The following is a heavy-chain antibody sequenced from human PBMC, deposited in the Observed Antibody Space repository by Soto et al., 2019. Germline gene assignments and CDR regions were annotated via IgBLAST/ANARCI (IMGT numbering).Heavy chain of an antibody. CDR3: AKEIIQVGGPNSFDY. D-gene: IGHD3-3*01. Sequence: VQLVESGGGVVQPGRSLRLLCEASGFSFSRYGMHWVRQAPGMGLEWVAVISWDGLAQYYADSVKGRFTISRDNSQSTFYMKINSVGTENTVIYYCAKEIIQVGGPNSFDYWGQGALVTVSS. J-gene: IGHJ4*02. CDR1: GFSFSRYG. V-gene: IGHV3-30*18. CDR2: ISWDGLAQ.